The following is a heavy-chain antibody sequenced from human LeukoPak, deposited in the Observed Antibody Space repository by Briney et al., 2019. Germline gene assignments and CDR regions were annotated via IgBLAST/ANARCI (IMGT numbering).Heavy chain of an antibody. D-gene: IGHD2-2*01. Sequence: ASVKVSCKASGYSFSTHTISWVRQAPGQGLEWMGRISPYNGNAEYEQKFQGRVTMTTDTSTSTAYMELRSLRSDDTAVYYCARDPVPAAQPSWSSYWGQGTLVTVSS. CDR2: ISPYNGNA. CDR3: ARDPVPAAQPSWSSY. CDR1: GYSFSTHT. J-gene: IGHJ4*02. V-gene: IGHV1-18*01.